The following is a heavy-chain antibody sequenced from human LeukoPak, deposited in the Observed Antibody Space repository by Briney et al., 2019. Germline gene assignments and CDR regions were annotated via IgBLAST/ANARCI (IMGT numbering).Heavy chain of an antibody. Sequence: GGSLRLSCAASGFTFSTYGMHWVRQAPGKGLEWVAFIRYDGSNKYYADSVKGRFTISRDNSKDTLYLQMNSLRAEDTAVYYCARDSSGSYSADYWGQGTLVTVSS. V-gene: IGHV3-30*02. J-gene: IGHJ4*02. D-gene: IGHD1-26*01. CDR3: ARDSSGSYSADY. CDR1: GFTFSTYG. CDR2: IRYDGSNK.